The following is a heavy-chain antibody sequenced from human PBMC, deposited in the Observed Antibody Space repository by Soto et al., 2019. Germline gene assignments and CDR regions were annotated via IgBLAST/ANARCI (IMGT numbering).Heavy chain of an antibody. Sequence: ASVKVSCTASGYTFTSYGISWVRQAPGQGLEWMGWISAYNGNTNYAQKLQGRVTISVATSKNQFSLKLSSVTAADTAVYYCARERGPGVWFDPWGQGTLVTVSS. CDR1: GYTFTSYG. CDR2: ISAYNGNT. V-gene: IGHV1-18*01. J-gene: IGHJ5*02. CDR3: ARERGPGVWFDP.